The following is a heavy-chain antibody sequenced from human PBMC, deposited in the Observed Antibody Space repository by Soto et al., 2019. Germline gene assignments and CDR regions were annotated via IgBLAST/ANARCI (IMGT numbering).Heavy chain of an antibody. CDR2: IYHSGNT. CDR3: AREGYSDTYSYYQTLDV. CDR1: GYSISLGYY. J-gene: IGHJ6*02. Sequence: SETLSLTCAVSGYSISLGYYWGWIRQPPGKGLEWIGSIYHSGNTYYNPSLKSRVSISLDTSKNQFSLNLRSVTAADTAVYYCAREGYSDTYSYYQTLDVWGQGTTVTVS. V-gene: IGHV4-38-2*02. D-gene: IGHD4-17*01.